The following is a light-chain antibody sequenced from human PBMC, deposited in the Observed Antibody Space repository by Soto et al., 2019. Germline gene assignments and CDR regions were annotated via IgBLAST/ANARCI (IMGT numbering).Light chain of an antibody. J-gene: IGKJ3*01. V-gene: IGKV1-39*01. Sequence: DIQMTQSPSSLSASVGDRVTITCRASQSISSYLNWYQQKPGKAPKLLIYAASSLQSVVPSRFSGSGSGTDFTLTISSLQPEDFATYNCQQSYSTPPFTFGPGTKVDIK. CDR2: AAS. CDR1: QSISSY. CDR3: QQSYSTPPFT.